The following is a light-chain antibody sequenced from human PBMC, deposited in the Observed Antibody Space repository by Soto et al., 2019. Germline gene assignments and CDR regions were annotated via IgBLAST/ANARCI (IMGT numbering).Light chain of an antibody. V-gene: IGKV3-15*01. J-gene: IGKJ2*01. CDR2: GTS. Sequence: EIVMTQSPDTLSVSPGERATLSCRASQNVGINVAWYQQRPGQAPRLLIHGTSTRAADIAARFSGSVSGTEFTLTINRLQPEAFVIYYCQQYNNWPPMSTFGQGTKLEMK. CDR3: QQYNNWPPMST. CDR1: QNVGIN.